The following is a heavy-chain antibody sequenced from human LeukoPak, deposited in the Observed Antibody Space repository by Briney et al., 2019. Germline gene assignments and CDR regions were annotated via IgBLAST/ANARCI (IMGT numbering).Heavy chain of an antibody. CDR1: GFTFSSYS. CDR3: ARNSGWYGRNPYYFDY. J-gene: IGHJ4*02. CDR2: ISSSSSYI. V-gene: IGHV3-21*01. D-gene: IGHD6-19*01. Sequence: GGSLRLSCAASGFTFSSYSMNWVRQAPGKGLEWVSSISSSSSYIYYADSVKGRFTISRDNAKNSLYLQMNSLRAEDTAVYYCARNSGWYGRNPYYFDYWGEGTLVTASS.